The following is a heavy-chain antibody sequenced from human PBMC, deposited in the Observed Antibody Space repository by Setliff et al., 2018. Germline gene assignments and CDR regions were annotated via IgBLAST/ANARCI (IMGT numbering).Heavy chain of an antibody. J-gene: IGHJ4*02. CDR1: GDSMSGHY. CDR3: ARGPRYSGSYYVNY. V-gene: IGHV4-59*11. D-gene: IGHD1-26*01. CDR2: IHYRGST. Sequence: SETLSLTCSVSGDSMSGHYWSWIRHTPGKGLEWIGYIHYRGSTSYNPSLRSRVTISLDMSKNQFSLNLSSVTAADTAVYYCARGPRYSGSYYVNYWGQGTLVTVSS.